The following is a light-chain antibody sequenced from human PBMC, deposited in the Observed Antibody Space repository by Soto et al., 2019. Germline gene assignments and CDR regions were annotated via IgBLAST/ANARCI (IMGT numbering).Light chain of an antibody. V-gene: IGKV3-15*01. Sequence: EIVMTQSPATLSVSPGERATLSCRASQSVGSNLAWYQQKPGQAPRLLIYGASTRATGIPARFSGSGSGTEFTLTISSLQSEDFAVYYWQQYNNWPPITFGQGTRLEIK. J-gene: IGKJ5*01. CDR1: QSVGSN. CDR3: QQYNNWPPIT. CDR2: GAS.